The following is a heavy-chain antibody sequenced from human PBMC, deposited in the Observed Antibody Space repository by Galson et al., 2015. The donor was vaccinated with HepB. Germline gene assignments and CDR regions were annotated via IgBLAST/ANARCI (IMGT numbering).Heavy chain of an antibody. D-gene: IGHD6-13*01. CDR1: GFPFNNAW. J-gene: IGHJ5*02. CDR2: IKSQTDGETT. CDR3: TTEDYYSTYWAWLDP. Sequence: SLTLSCAASGFPFNNAWMTWVRQAPGMGLEWVGRIKSQTDGETTAYAAPVKGRFTISRDDSKNRLYLQMNSLKTEDTAVYYCTTEDYYSTYWAWLDPWGQGTLVTVSS. V-gene: IGHV3-15*01.